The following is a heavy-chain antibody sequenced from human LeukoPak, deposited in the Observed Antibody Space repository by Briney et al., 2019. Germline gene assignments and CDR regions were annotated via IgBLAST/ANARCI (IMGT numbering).Heavy chain of an antibody. Sequence: ASVKVSCKASGYSFTSYDINWVRQATGQGLEWMGWINPNSGGTNYAQKFQGRVTMTRDTSISTAYMELSRLRSDDTAVYYCARSLSLVVPAASYFDYWGQGTLVTVSS. D-gene: IGHD2-2*01. J-gene: IGHJ4*02. CDR2: INPNSGGT. V-gene: IGHV1-2*02. CDR3: ARSLSLVVPAASYFDY. CDR1: GYSFTSYD.